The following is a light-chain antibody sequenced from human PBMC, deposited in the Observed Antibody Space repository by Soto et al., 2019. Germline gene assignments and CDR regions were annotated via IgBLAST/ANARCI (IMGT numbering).Light chain of an antibody. Sequence: QSALTQPASVSGSPGQSITISCTGTSSDVGGYNLVSWYQQLPGKAPKLMIYEDNKRPSGISNRFSGSKSGNTASLTISGLQAEDEADYYCCSYASNSDRLFGGGTKVTVL. CDR3: CSYASNSDRL. CDR1: SSDVGGYNL. V-gene: IGLV2-23*01. CDR2: EDN. J-gene: IGLJ2*01.